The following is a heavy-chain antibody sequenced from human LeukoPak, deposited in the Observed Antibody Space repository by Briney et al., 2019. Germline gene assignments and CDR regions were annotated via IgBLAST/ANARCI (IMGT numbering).Heavy chain of an antibody. Sequence: SETLSLTCTVSGGSISTSNYYWGWIRQPPGKGLEWIGNIFYSGSTYYSPSLKSRVTISLDTSRNQFSLKLTSVTPEDTAVYYCAREKGSGYPPYFQHWGQGTLVTVSS. V-gene: IGHV4-39*07. J-gene: IGHJ1*01. CDR1: GGSISTSNYY. D-gene: IGHD3-22*01. CDR2: IFYSGST. CDR3: AREKGSGYPPYFQH.